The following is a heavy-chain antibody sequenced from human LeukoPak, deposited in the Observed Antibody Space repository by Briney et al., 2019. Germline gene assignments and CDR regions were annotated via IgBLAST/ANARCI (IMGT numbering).Heavy chain of an antibody. CDR3: ARRTTVTLGCGMDV. Sequence: SETLSLTCTVSGGSISSGDYYWSWIRKPPGKGLEWIGEIYHSGSTNYNPSLKSRVTISVDKSRNQFSLKLSSVTAADTAVYYCARRTTVTLGCGMDVWGQGTTVTVSS. V-gene: IGHV4-39*07. J-gene: IGHJ6*02. D-gene: IGHD4-17*01. CDR2: IYHSGST. CDR1: GGSISSGDYY.